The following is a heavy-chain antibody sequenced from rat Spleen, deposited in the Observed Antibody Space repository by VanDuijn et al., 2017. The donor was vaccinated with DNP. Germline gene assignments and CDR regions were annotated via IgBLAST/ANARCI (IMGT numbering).Heavy chain of an antibody. Sequence: EVRLVESGGGLVQPGRSLKLSCAVSGFTFSKEAMAWVRQAPTKGLEWVASISTVGDNAYYRDSVKGRFTISRDNAKNTQYLQMDSLRSEDTATYYCARVNNLLGWHFDFWGPGTMVTVSS. CDR2: ISTVGDNA. V-gene: IGHV5S13*01. J-gene: IGHJ1*01. CDR1: GFTFSKEA. CDR3: ARVNNLLGWHFDF. D-gene: IGHD1-10*01.